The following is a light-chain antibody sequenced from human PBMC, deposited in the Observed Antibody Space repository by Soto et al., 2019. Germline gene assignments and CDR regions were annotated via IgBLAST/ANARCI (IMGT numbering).Light chain of an antibody. CDR1: NSDVGGYNY. V-gene: IGLV2-14*01. J-gene: IGLJ1*01. CDR2: EVS. CDR3: SSYESISTTYV. Sequence: QSALTQPASVSGSPGQSITISCTGTNSDVGGYNYVSWYQQHPGKAPELMIYEVSHRPSGVSNRFSGSKSDNTASLTISGLQAEDAAHSYCSSYESISTTYVFGHGTKVT.